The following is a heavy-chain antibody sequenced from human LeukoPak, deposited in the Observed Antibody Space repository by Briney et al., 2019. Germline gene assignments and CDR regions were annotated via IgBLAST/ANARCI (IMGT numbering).Heavy chain of an antibody. V-gene: IGHV1-18*01. D-gene: IGHD6-19*01. CDR3: ARSSTGWSVDF. J-gene: IGHJ4*02. CDR2: INSNGGGT. CDR1: GYTFIHYG. Sequence: GASVKVSCKASGYTFIHYGVSWVRQAPGQGLEWMGWINSNGGGTLYAQSLQGRVTLTTDTSTSTLYMELRTLRSDDTAVYYCARSSTGWSVDFCGQGNLVTVSS.